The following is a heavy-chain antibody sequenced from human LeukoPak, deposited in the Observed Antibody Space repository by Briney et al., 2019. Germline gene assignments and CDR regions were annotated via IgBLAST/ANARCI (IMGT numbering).Heavy chain of an antibody. CDR2: IYYSGST. Sequence: SETLSLTCTVSGGSISSSSYYWGWIRQPPGKGLEWIGSIYYSGSTYYNPSLKSRVTISVDTSKNQFSLSLSSVTAVDTAVYYCAREQATGMFDFQHWGQGTLVTVSA. CDR1: GGSISSSSYY. J-gene: IGHJ1*01. D-gene: IGHD5-12*01. CDR3: AREQATGMFDFQH. V-gene: IGHV4-39*07.